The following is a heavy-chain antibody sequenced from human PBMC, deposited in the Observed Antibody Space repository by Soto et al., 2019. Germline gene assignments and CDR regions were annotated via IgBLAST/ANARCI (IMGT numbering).Heavy chain of an antibody. CDR1: GGTFNTYA. D-gene: IGHD3-10*01. Sequence: QVQLVQSGAEMKKPGSSVKVSCQSSGGTFNTYAMNWVRQAPGQGPEWMGDISPMFGAANYAPKFQGRVTITADESTGNSYMQLSSLTSEDTAPYFCAREVQVHTPAFVYWGQGTLVTVSS. V-gene: IGHV1-69*19. CDR2: ISPMFGAA. CDR3: AREVQVHTPAFVY. J-gene: IGHJ4*02.